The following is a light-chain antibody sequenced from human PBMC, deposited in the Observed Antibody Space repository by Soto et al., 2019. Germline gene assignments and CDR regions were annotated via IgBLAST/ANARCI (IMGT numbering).Light chain of an antibody. V-gene: IGLV2-14*01. Sequence: QSALTQPASVSGSPGQSITISCTGTSSDVGGYNYVSWYQQHPGKAPKLMIYDVSNRPSGVSNRFSGSKSGNTASLTISGRPAEDEADYYCSSYTSRSTLVFGGGTKLTVL. J-gene: IGLJ2*01. CDR2: DVS. CDR3: SSYTSRSTLV. CDR1: SSDVGGYNY.